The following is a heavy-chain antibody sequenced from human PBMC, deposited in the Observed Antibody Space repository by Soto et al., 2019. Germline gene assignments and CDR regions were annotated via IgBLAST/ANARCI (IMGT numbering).Heavy chain of an antibody. CDR1: GGSLSSGDYY. J-gene: IGHJ4*02. CDR3: ASKGAFWSGYYLGFDY. D-gene: IGHD3-3*01. Sequence: SETLSLTCTVSGGSLSSGDYYWSWIRQPPGKGLEWIGYIYYSGSTYYNPSLKSRVTISVDTSKNQFSLKLSSVTAADTAVYYCASKGAFWSGYYLGFDYWGQGTLVTVSS. V-gene: IGHV4-30-4*01. CDR2: IYYSGST.